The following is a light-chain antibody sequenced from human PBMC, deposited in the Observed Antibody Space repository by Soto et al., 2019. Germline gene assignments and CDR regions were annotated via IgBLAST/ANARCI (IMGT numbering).Light chain of an antibody. CDR2: DAS. CDR3: QQYDILPL. J-gene: IGKJ2*01. V-gene: IGKV1-33*01. CDR1: QDISNY. Sequence: DLPMTQSPSSLSASVGDRVTITCQMSQDISNYLNWYQQKPGKAPKLLIYDASNLETGVPSRFSGSGSGTEFTFTISSLQPEDFATYYCQQYDILPLFGQGTKVEIK.